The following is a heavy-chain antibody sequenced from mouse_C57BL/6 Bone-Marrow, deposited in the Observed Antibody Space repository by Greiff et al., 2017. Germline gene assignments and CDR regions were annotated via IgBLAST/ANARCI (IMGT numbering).Heavy chain of an antibody. Sequence: QLQQSGAELVRPGASVTLSCKASGYTFTDYEMHWVKQTPVHGLEWIGAIDPETGGTAYNQKFKGKAILTADKSSSTAYMELRSLTSEDSAVYYCTGWLLPYWYFDVWGTGTTVTVSS. CDR2: IDPETGGT. CDR3: TGWLLPYWYFDV. V-gene: IGHV1-15*01. CDR1: GYTFTDYE. D-gene: IGHD2-3*01. J-gene: IGHJ1*03.